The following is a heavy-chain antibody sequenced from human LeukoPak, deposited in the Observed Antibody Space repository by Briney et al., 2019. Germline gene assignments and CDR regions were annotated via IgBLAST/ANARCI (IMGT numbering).Heavy chain of an antibody. D-gene: IGHD3-9*01. J-gene: IGHJ4*02. CDR1: GFTFTSSA. CDR3: ATDPYYYDILTGPPTPKFDY. V-gene: IGHV1-58*02. CDR2: IVVGSGNT. Sequence: ASVKVSCKASGFTFTSSAMQWVRQARGQRLEWIGWIVVGSGNTNYAQTFQERVTITRDMSTSTAYMELSSLRSEDTAVYYCATDPYYYDILTGPPTPKFDYWGQGTLVTVSS.